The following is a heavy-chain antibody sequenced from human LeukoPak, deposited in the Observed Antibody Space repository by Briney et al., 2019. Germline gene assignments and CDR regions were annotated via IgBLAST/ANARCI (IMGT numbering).Heavy chain of an antibody. CDR3: ARLPRGSAGFDY. J-gene: IGHJ4*02. D-gene: IGHD6-13*01. CDR1: GGSISSSSYY. Sequence: PSETLSLTCTVSGGSISSSSYYWGWIRQPPGKGLEWIGSIYYSGSTYYNPSLKSRVTISVDTSKNQFSLKLSSVTAADTAVYYCARLPRGSAGFDYWGQGTLVTVSS. CDR2: IYYSGST. V-gene: IGHV4-39*01.